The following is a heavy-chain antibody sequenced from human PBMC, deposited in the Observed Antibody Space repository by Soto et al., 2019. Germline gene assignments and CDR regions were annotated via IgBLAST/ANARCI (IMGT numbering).Heavy chain of an antibody. V-gene: IGHV1-69*01. J-gene: IGHJ4*02. Sequence: QVQPVQSGAEVKKPGSSVKVSCKASGGTFSSYAISWVRQAPGQGLEWMGGIIPIFGTANYAQKFQGRVTITADESTSTAYMELSSLRSEDTAVYYCARSRGQRIQLWSQTEYFDYWGQGTLVTVSS. D-gene: IGHD5-18*01. CDR3: ARSRGQRIQLWSQTEYFDY. CDR2: IIPIFGTA. CDR1: GGTFSSYA.